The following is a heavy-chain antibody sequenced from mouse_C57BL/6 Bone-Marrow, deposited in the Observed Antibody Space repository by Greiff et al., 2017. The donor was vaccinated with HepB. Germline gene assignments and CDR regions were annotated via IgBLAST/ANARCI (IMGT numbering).Heavy chain of an antibody. CDR1: GFNIKNTY. Sequence: VQLKESVAELVRPGASVKLSCTASGFNIKNTYMHWVKQRPEQGLEWIGRIDPANGNTKYAPKFQGKATITADTSSNTAYLQLSSLTSEDTAIYYCARWDTTVVATGAMDYWGQGTSVTVSS. CDR3: ARWDTTVVATGAMDY. J-gene: IGHJ4*01. CDR2: IDPANGNT. V-gene: IGHV14-3*01. D-gene: IGHD1-1*01.